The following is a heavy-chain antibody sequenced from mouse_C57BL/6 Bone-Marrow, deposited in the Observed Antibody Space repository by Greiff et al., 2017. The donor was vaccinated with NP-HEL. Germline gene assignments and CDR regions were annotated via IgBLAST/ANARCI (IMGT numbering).Heavy chain of an antibody. Sequence: EVKLMESGGGLVKPGGSLKLSCAASGFTFSSYAMSWVRQTPEKRLEWVATISDGGSYTYYPDNVKGRFTISRDNAKNNLYLQMSHLKSEDTAMYYCAREGDYDERRGFDYWGQGTTLTVSS. CDR3: AREGDYDERRGFDY. CDR2: ISDGGSYT. V-gene: IGHV5-4*01. J-gene: IGHJ2*01. CDR1: GFTFSSYA. D-gene: IGHD2-4*01.